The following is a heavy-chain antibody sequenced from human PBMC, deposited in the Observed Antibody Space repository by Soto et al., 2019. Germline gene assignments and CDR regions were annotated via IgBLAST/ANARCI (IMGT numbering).Heavy chain of an antibody. CDR3: ARRWGEGRVDY. Sequence: QVQLQESGPGLVKPSGTLSLTCAVSGGSISSSNWWSWVRQPPGKGLEWIGEIYHSGNTNYNPSLKXRXTXAXXKSGNQFSLKLSSVTAADTAVYYCARRWGEGRVDYWGQGTLVTVSS. CDR2: IYHSGNT. CDR1: GGSISSSNW. V-gene: IGHV4-4*02. D-gene: IGHD3-10*01. J-gene: IGHJ4*02.